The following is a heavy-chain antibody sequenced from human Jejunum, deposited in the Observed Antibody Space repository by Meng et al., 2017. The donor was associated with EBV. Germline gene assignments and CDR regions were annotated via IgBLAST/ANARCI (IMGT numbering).Heavy chain of an antibody. CDR1: GGSVNSGNVY. J-gene: IGHJ4*02. D-gene: IGHD5-12*01. CDR2: IYYSGST. CDR3: AGLRYSGYDRAFDY. V-gene: IGHV4-61*01. Sequence: QLQLQASGPGLVKPSEPLSLTCTVSGGSVNSGNVYWSWIRQPPGKGLEWIGYIYYSGSTNYIPSLKSRVTISLDTSKNQFSLKLSSVTAADTAVYYCAGLRYSGYDRAFDYWGQGALVTVSS.